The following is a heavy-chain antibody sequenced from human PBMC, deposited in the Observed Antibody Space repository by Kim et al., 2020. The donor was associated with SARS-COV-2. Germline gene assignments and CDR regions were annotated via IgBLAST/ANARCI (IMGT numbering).Heavy chain of an antibody. D-gene: IGHD5-18*01. CDR3: ATTGRGHSYGYFDF. Sequence: SETLSLTCTVSGGSISAYYWSWIRRPPGKGPEWIGFSDNSGTSNFNPSLKSRVSISVDTSKNQFSLKLTSVTAADTAVYHCATTGRGHSYGYFDFWGQGILVTVSS. CDR2: SDNSGTS. J-gene: IGHJ4*02. CDR1: GGSISAYY. V-gene: IGHV4-59*08.